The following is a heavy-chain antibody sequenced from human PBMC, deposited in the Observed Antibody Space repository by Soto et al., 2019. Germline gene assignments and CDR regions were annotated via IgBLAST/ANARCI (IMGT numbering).Heavy chain of an antibody. D-gene: IGHD4-17*01. V-gene: IGHV3-74*01. J-gene: IGHJ4*02. CDR2: INSDESDT. Sequence: GGSLRLSCAASGFTFSSYWMHWVRQAPGKGLVWVSRINSDESDTTYADSVKGRFTSSRDNAKNTLYLQMNSLRAEDTAVYYCAKGLNGDYDFNYFDYWGQGTLVTVSS. CDR3: AKGLNGDYDFNYFDY. CDR1: GFTFSSYW.